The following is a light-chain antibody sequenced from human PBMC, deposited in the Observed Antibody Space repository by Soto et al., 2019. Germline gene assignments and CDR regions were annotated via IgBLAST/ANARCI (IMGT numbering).Light chain of an antibody. Sequence: ETVMTQSPATLSVSPGESATLSCRASQSISGNLAWYQQKPGLAPRLLIYHTSTRATGVPARFSSSGSGKEFSLTISGLQSEDFAVYYCQRYDNWPLTFGGGTKVDIK. CDR2: HTS. V-gene: IGKV3-15*01. J-gene: IGKJ4*01. CDR3: QRYDNWPLT. CDR1: QSISGN.